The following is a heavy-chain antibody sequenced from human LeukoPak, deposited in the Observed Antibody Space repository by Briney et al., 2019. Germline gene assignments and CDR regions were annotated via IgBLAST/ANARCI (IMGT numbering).Heavy chain of an antibody. Sequence: QTGGSLRLSCAASRFTFSRYTMHWVRQAPGKGLEWVAVISYDASNKYYADSVKGRFTISRDNSKNTLYLQMNSLRAEDTAVYYCAKDATPYYYDSSGYYPDYWGQGTLVTVSS. CDR3: AKDATPYYYDSSGYYPDY. CDR2: ISYDASNK. D-gene: IGHD3-22*01. J-gene: IGHJ4*02. V-gene: IGHV3-30*04. CDR1: RFTFSRYT.